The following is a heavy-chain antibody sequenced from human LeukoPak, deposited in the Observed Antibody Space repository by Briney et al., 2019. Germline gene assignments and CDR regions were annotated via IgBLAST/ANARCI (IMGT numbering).Heavy chain of an antibody. CDR2: IYNSGNT. Sequence: SETLSLTCTVSGGSIPSYYWTWIRQPPGKGLEWIGYIYNSGNTNYNPSLKSRVTISVDTSKNQFSLKLSSVTAADTAVYYCARAGNYYDSSGLADYWGQGTLVTVSS. CDR1: GGSIPSYY. D-gene: IGHD3-22*01. CDR3: ARAGNYYDSSGLADY. V-gene: IGHV4-59*08. J-gene: IGHJ4*02.